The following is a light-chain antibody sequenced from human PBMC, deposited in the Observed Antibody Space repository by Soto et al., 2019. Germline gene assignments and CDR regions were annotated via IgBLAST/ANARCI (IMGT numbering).Light chain of an antibody. CDR2: AAS. CDR3: QQSYSTPRP. J-gene: IGKJ1*01. V-gene: IGKV1-39*01. CDR1: QSISSY. Sequence: DIQMTQAPASLSGSGGDRVTITCRASQSISSYLNWYQQKPGKAPKLLIYAASSLQSGVPSRFSGSGSGTDFTLTISTLQPEDFATYYCQQSYSTPRPFGQGTKVDI.